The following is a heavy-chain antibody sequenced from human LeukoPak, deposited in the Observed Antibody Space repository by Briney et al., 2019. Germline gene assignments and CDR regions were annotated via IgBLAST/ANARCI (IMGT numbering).Heavy chain of an antibody. CDR1: GFTFSDYN. CDR2: ITNSGSTI. D-gene: IGHD3-9*01. J-gene: IGHJ6*02. CDR3: ARSIGLTGGGVDV. V-gene: IGHV3-11*01. Sequence: AGGSLRLSCAASGFTFSDYNMNWVRQAPGKGLEWGSYITNSGSTIHYADSVRGRFTISRDNAKNSLYLQMNSLRAEDTAVYYCARSIGLTGGGVDVWGQGTTVTVSS.